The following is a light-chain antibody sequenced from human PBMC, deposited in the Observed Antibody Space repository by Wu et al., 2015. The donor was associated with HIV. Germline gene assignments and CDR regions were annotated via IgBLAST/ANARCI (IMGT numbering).Light chain of an antibody. CDR2: HAS. J-gene: IGKJ4*01. CDR3: QQYHDRRLT. CDR1: QSVSNN. Sequence: VLTQSPGTLSLSPGERATLSCRTSQSVSNNYLAWYQHKPGQAPRLLIYHASTRSAGIPARFSGSGSATEFTLTISSLQPEDVGLYYCQQYHDRRLTFGGGTKVEI. V-gene: IGKV3-15*01.